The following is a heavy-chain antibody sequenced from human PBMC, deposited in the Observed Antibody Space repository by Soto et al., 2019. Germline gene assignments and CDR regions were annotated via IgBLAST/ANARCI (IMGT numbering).Heavy chain of an antibody. CDR3: ARELSRVRGVIYFDY. CDR2: IYTSGST. Sequence: ASETLSLTCTVSGGSISSYYWSWIRQPAGKGLEWIGRIYTSGSTNYNPSLKSRVTMSVDTSKNQFSLKLSSVTAADTAVYYCARELSRVRGVIYFDYWGQGPLVTVSS. J-gene: IGHJ4*02. D-gene: IGHD3-10*01. CDR1: GGSISSYY. V-gene: IGHV4-4*07.